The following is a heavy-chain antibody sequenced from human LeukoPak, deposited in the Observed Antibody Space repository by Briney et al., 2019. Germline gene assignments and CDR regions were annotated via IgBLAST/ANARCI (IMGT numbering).Heavy chain of an antibody. V-gene: IGHV4-61*02. CDR2: IYSSGST. CDR3: ARLDYGEFDY. D-gene: IGHD4-17*01. CDR1: GGSISSGSYY. Sequence: SQTLSLTCTVSGGSISSGSYYWSWIRQPAGKGLEWIVRIYSSGSTNYNPSLKSRVTISVDTSKNQFSLKLSSVTAADTAVYYCARLDYGEFDYWGQGTLVTVSS. J-gene: IGHJ4*02.